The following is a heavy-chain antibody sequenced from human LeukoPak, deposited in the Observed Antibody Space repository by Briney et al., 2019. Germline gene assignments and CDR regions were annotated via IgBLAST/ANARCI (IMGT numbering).Heavy chain of an antibody. Sequence: SETLSLTCTVSGGSISVNTYYCAWIRQPPGRGLEWIGSVHYSGRTDYNPSLKSRVTLSVDSSKNQFFLKLSSVTAADTAVYYCAREPSGSYYVFYYYYYMDVWGKGTTVTISS. J-gene: IGHJ6*03. CDR1: GGSISVNTYY. V-gene: IGHV4-39*02. CDR2: VHYSGRT. D-gene: IGHD1-26*01. CDR3: AREPSGSYYVFYYYYYMDV.